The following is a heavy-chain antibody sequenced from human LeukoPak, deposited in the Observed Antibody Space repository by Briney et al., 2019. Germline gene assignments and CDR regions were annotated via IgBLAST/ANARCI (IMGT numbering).Heavy chain of an antibody. J-gene: IGHJ4*02. D-gene: IGHD3-22*01. V-gene: IGHV4-34*01. CDR2: INHSGST. CDR3: ARACIYYDSSGYLFDY. Sequence: PGGSLRLSCTAPGFTFSTYSTTWVRQAPGKGLEWIGEINHSGSTNYNASLKSRVTISVDTSKNQFSLKLSSVTAAATAVYYCARACIYYDSSGYLFDYWGQGTLVTVSS. CDR1: GFTFSTYS.